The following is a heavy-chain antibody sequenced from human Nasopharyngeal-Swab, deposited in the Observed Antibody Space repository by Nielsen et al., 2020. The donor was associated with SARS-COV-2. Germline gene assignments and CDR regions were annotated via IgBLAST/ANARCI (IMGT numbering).Heavy chain of an antibody. Sequence: GESLKISCAVSGFTFSSYAMSWVRQAPGKGLEWVSGISGSGVGTYYADSVKGRFTISRDNSKKTLYLQWNSLRAEDTAVYYCARSSAWRYYSDYWGQGTLVTVSS. CDR3: ARSSAWRYYSDY. CDR2: ISGSGVGT. D-gene: IGHD6-19*01. CDR1: GFTFSSYA. J-gene: IGHJ4*02. V-gene: IGHV3-23*01.